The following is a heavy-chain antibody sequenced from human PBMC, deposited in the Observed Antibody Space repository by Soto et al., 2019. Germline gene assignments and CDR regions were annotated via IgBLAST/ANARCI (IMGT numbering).Heavy chain of an antibody. CDR3: ARGFPSMTYYGEYYFDY. V-gene: IGHV3-53*01. J-gene: IGHJ4*02. CDR2: FYSGGST. Sequence: LRLSCEAFGFTVSTNYVSWVRQTPGKGLEWVSVFYSGGSTFYADSVKGRLTISRDNSRNTLYLQMRSLRAEDTAVYYCARGFPSMTYYGEYYFDYWGQGTLVTVSS. CDR1: GFTVSTNY. D-gene: IGHD3-10*01.